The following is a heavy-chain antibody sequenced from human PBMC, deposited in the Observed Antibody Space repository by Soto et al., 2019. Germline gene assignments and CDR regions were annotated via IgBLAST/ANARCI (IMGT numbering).Heavy chain of an antibody. V-gene: IGHV1-18*01. J-gene: IGHJ4*02. CDR1: GYTFTSYG. Sequence: QVQLVQSGAEVKKPGASVKVSCKASGYTFTSYGISWVRQAPGQGLEWMGWISAYNGNTKYAQNLQGGVTMTPDTSTSPAYMELRSLRSDDTAVYYCARDAAIGMNAYWGRGTLVTVSS. CDR3: ARDAAIGMNAY. CDR2: ISAYNGNT. D-gene: IGHD1-1*01.